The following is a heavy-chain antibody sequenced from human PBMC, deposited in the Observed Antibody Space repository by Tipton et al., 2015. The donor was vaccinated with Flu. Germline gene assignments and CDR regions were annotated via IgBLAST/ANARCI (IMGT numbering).Heavy chain of an antibody. Sequence: TLSLTCTVSGGSISSYYWSWIRQPPGKGLEWIGYIYYSGSTNYNPSLKSRVTTSVDTSKNQFSLNLRSVTAADTAVYYCARDSAAHYGMDVWGQGTTVTVSS. CDR3: ARDSAAHYGMDV. V-gene: IGHV4-59*08. CDR1: GGSISSYY. J-gene: IGHJ6*02. D-gene: IGHD6-13*01. CDR2: IYYSGST.